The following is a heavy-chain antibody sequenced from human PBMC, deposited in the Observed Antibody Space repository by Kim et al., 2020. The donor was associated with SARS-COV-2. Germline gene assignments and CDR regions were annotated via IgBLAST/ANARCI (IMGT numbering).Heavy chain of an antibody. J-gene: IGHJ4*02. V-gene: IGHV1-69*01. CDR3: ARGEDYYDSSGYYFVY. D-gene: IGHD3-22*01. Sequence: FQGRVTITADESTSTAYMELSSLRSEDTAVYYCARGEDYYDSSGYYFVYWGQGTLVTVSS.